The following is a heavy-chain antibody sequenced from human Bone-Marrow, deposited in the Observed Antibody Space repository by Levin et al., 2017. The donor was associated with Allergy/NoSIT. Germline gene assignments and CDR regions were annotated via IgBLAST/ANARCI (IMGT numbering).Heavy chain of an antibody. CDR2: IWSEESNT. CDR3: ARDQHITMVRGVRNCAFDI. V-gene: IGHV3-33*01. D-gene: IGHD3-10*01. Sequence: GGSLRLSCAASGFNFGSYGMHWVRQAPGKGLECVAVIWSEESNTYYADSVRGRFTISRDNSKNTLYLQMNSLRAEDTSVYYCARDQHITMVRGVRNCAFDIWGQGTMVTVSS. CDR1: GFNFGSYG. J-gene: IGHJ3*02.